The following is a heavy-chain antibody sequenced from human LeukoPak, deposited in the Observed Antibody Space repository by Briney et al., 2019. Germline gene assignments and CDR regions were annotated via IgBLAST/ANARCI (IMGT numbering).Heavy chain of an antibody. CDR3: TKRTSTLDDP. CDR1: GFTFSNSG. D-gene: IGHD1-1*01. Sequence: GGSLILSCAASGFTFSNSGMSWVRQAPGKGPEWVSTISGSDGSTYYADSVKGRFTISRDNSKNTLYLQMNSLRAEDTAVYYCTKRTSTLDDPWGQGTLVTDSS. CDR2: ISGSDGST. J-gene: IGHJ5*02. V-gene: IGHV3-23*01.